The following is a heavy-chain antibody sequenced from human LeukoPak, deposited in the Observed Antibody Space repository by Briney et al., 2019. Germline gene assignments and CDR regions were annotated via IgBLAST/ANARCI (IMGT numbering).Heavy chain of an antibody. CDR2: IKQDGSEK. Sequence: GGSLRLSCAASGFTFSSYWMNWVRQAPGKGLEWVANIKQDGSEKYYVDFVKGGFTISRDNAKNSLYLQMNSLRAEDTAVYYCARDGVTMVRGVKVLDYYYYYMDVWGKGTTVTISS. CDR1: GFTFSSYW. J-gene: IGHJ6*03. V-gene: IGHV3-7*01. D-gene: IGHD3-10*01. CDR3: ARDGVTMVRGVKVLDYYYYYMDV.